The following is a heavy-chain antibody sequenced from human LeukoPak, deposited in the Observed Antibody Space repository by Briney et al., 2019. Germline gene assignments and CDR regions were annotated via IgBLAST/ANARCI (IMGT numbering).Heavy chain of an antibody. CDR3: AKANDYAFDY. Sequence: GGSLRLSCAASGFTFSSYAMSWVRQAPGKGLEWVSAISGSGGSTYYADSVKGRFTISRDNSENTLYLQMDSLRAEDTAVYYCAKANDYAFDYWGQGTLVTVSS. J-gene: IGHJ4*02. CDR2: ISGSGGST. CDR1: GFTFSSYA. V-gene: IGHV3-23*01. D-gene: IGHD4-17*01.